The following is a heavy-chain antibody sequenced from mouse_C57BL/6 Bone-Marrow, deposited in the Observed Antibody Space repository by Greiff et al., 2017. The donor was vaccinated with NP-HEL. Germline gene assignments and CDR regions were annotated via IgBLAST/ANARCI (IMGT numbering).Heavy chain of an antibody. J-gene: IGHJ4*01. CDR2: IDPSDSYT. V-gene: IGHV1-69*01. CDR3: AREIYGNYEDYAMDY. CDR1: GYTFTSYW. D-gene: IGHD2-1*01. Sequence: QVQLQQPGAELVMPGASVKLSCKASGYTFTSYWMHWVKQRPGQGLEWIGEIDPSDSYTNYNQKFKGKSTLTVDKSSSTAYMQLSSLTSEDSAVYYCAREIYGNYEDYAMDYWGQGTSVTVSS.